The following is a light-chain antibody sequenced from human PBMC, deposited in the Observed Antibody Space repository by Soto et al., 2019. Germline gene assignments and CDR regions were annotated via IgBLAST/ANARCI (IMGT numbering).Light chain of an antibody. V-gene: IGKV3-20*01. Sequence: EIVLTQSPGTLSLSPGEGVTLSCRASQSVSSSFLAWYQQKPGQAPRLLIYGASSRATGIPDRFTGSGCGTDFTLTISRLEPEDFAVYYCQQYGRSPPWTFGQGTNVDIK. CDR1: QSVSSSF. CDR2: GAS. J-gene: IGKJ1*01. CDR3: QQYGRSPPWT.